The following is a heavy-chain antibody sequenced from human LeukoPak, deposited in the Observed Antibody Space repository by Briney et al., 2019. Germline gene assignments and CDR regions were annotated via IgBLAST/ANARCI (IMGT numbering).Heavy chain of an antibody. CDR2: INPNSGGT. D-gene: IGHD1-26*01. Sequence: ASVKVSCKASGYTFTGYYMHWVRQAPGQGLEWMGWINPNSGGTNYAQKFQGRVTMTRDTSISTAYMELSRLRSDDTAVYYCARASGSDGVAYSWFDPWGQGTLVTVSS. V-gene: IGHV1-2*02. CDR1: GYTFTGYY. CDR3: ARASGSDGVAYSWFDP. J-gene: IGHJ5*02.